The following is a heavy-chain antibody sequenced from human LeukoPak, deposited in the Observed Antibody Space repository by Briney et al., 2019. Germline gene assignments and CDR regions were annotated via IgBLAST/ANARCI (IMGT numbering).Heavy chain of an antibody. CDR3: ARVSPRYCSGGSCYSDY. D-gene: IGHD2-15*01. J-gene: IGHJ4*02. CDR1: GFTFSSYG. CDR2: IWYDGSNK. Sequence: GGSLRLSCAASGFTFSSYGVHWVRQAPGKGLEWVAVIWYDGSNKYYADSVKGRFTISRDNSKNTLYLQMNSLRAEDTAVYYCARVSPRYCSGGSCYSDYWGQGTLVTVSS. V-gene: IGHV3-33*01.